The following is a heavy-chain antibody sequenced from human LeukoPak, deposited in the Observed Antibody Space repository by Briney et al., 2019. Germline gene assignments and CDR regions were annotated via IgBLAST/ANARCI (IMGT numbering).Heavy chain of an antibody. CDR1: GYTFTSYG. Sequence: ASVKVSCKASGYTFTSYGISWVRQAPGQGLEWMGWISAYNGNTNYARKLQGRVTMTTDTSTSTAYKELRSLRSDDTAVYYCARRKEQQLADYWGQGTLVTVSS. CDR3: ARRKEQQLADY. D-gene: IGHD6-13*01. J-gene: IGHJ4*02. V-gene: IGHV1-18*01. CDR2: ISAYNGNT.